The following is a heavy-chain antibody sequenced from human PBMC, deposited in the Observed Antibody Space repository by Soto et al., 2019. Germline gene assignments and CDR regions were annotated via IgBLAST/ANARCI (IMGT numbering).Heavy chain of an antibody. J-gene: IGHJ4*02. CDR2: VFYSGAT. CDR1: GGSVKNGDYY. V-gene: IGHV4-30-4*01. Sequence: TMLLTCKGCGGSVKNGDYYWNWISQPPGKGLEWIGYVFYSGATNYSPSLKSRAAISMDTSKNQFSLSLTSVTAADTAVYYSARAGFSYGHLLFWGQGIRVTVSS. CDR3: ARAGFSYGHLLF. D-gene: IGHD3-10*01.